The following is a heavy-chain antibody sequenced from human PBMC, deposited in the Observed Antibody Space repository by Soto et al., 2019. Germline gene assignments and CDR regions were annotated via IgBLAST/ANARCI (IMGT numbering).Heavy chain of an antibody. CDR1: GGSISSSNW. Sequence: SETLSLTCAVSGGSISSSNWWSWVRQPPGKGLEWIGEIYHSGSTNYNPSLKSRVTISVDKSKNQFSLKLSSVTAAVTVVYYCARDSKGGSSPTGFDYWGQGTLVTVSS. CDR3: ARDSKGGSSPTGFDY. J-gene: IGHJ4*02. CDR2: IYHSGST. D-gene: IGHD1-26*01. V-gene: IGHV4-4*02.